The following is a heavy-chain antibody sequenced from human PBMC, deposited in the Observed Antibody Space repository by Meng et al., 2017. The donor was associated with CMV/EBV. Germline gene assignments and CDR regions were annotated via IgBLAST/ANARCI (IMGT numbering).Heavy chain of an antibody. CDR2: IYYSGST. D-gene: IGHD2-15*01. V-gene: IGHV4-59*01. CDR3: ARGGGICSGGSCYPLGYYGMDV. J-gene: IGHJ6*02. Sequence: SETLSLTCTVSGGSISSYYWSWIRQPPGKGLEWIGYIYYSGSTNYNPSLKSRVTISVDTSKNQFSLKQSSVTAADTAVYYCARGGGICSGGSCYPLGYYGMDVWGQGTTVTVSS. CDR1: GGSISSYY.